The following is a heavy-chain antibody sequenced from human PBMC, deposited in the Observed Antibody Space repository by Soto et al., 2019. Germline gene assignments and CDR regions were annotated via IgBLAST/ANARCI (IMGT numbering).Heavy chain of an antibody. V-gene: IGHV4-39*01. CDR3: ARQGYSSSTFDY. CDR2: IYYSGST. Sequence: PSETLSLTCTVSGGSISSSSYYWGWIRQPPGKGLEWIGSIYYSGSTYYNPSLKSRVTISVDTSKNQFSLKLSSVTAADTAVYYCARQGYSSSTFDYWGQGALVTVSS. J-gene: IGHJ4*02. CDR1: GGSISSSSYY. D-gene: IGHD6-13*01.